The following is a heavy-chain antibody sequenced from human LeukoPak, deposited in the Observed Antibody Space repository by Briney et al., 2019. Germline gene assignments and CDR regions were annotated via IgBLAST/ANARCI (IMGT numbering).Heavy chain of an antibody. CDR3: AKDTGIAVTTYTFGY. J-gene: IGHJ4*02. D-gene: IGHD4-17*01. CDR2: ISYDGSNK. V-gene: IGHV3-30*18. Sequence: GGSLRLSCAASGFTFSSYGMHWVRQAPGKGLEWVAVISYDGSNKYYADSVKGRFTISRDNSKNTLYLQMNSLRAEDTAVYYCAKDTGIAVTTYTFGYWGQGTLVTVSS. CDR1: GFTFSSYG.